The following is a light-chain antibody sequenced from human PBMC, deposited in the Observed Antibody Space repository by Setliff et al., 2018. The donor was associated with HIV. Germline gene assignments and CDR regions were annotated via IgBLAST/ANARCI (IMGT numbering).Light chain of an antibody. CDR1: SSNIGSNY. CDR2: RNN. V-gene: IGLV1-47*01. J-gene: IGLJ1*01. Sequence: QSVLTQPPSASGTPGQRVTISCSGSSSNIGSNYVYWYQQLPGTAPKLLIYRNNQRPSGVPDRFSGSKSGTSASLAISGLRSEDEVDYYCAAWDDSLSGYVFGTGTKVTVL. CDR3: AAWDDSLSGYV.